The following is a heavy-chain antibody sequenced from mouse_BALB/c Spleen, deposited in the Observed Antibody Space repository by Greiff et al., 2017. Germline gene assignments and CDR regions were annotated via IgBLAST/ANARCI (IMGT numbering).Heavy chain of an antibody. D-gene: IGHD1-1*01. CDR2: INSNGGST. V-gene: IGHV5-6-3*01. CDR3: ARVDYGSSYYFDY. Sequence: EVKLMESGGGLVQPGGSLKLSCAASGFTFSSYGMSWVRQTPDKRLELVATINSNGGSTYYPDSVKGRFTISRDNAKNTLYLQMSSLKSEDTAMYYCARVDYGSSYYFDYWGQGTTLTVSS. CDR1: GFTFSSYG. J-gene: IGHJ2*01.